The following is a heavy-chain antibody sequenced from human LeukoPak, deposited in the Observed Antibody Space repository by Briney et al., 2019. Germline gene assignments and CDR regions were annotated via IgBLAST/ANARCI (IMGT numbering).Heavy chain of an antibody. V-gene: IGHV3-53*01. J-gene: IGHJ4*02. CDR2: IYSAGST. CDR3: ARDGSSGWYPH. D-gene: IGHD6-19*01. Sequence: PGGSLRLSCAASEFTVSSNYMSWVRQAPGEGLEWVSVIYSAGSTYFADSVKGRFTISRHNSKNTLYLQMNSLRVEDTAVYYCARDGSSGWYPHWGQGTLVTVSS. CDR1: EFTVSSNY.